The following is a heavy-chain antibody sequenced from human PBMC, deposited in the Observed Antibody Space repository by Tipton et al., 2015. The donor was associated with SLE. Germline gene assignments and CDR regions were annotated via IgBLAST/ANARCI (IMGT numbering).Heavy chain of an antibody. Sequence: TLSLTCTVAGGSISSGGYFWSWNRQHPGKGLEWIGYIYYSGSTYYNPSLKSRVTISVDTSKNQFSLRLSSVTAADTAVYYCATDGAAAGFDAFDIWGQGTMVAVSS. D-gene: IGHD6-13*01. J-gene: IGHJ3*02. CDR2: IYYSGST. V-gene: IGHV4-31*03. CDR3: ATDGAAAGFDAFDI. CDR1: GGSISSGGYF.